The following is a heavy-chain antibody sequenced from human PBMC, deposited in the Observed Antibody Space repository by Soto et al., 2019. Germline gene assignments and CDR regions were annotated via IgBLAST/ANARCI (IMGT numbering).Heavy chain of an antibody. CDR1: GYTFTGYY. CDR3: ARGVVDTAMVYYFDY. D-gene: IGHD5-18*01. J-gene: IGHJ4*02. CDR2: INPNSGGT. Sequence: ASVKVSCKASGYTFTGYYMHWMRRAPGQGLEWMGWINPNSGGTNYAQKFQGRVTMTRDTSISTAYMELSRLRSDDTAVYYCARGVVDTAMVYYFDYWGQGTLVTVSS. V-gene: IGHV1-2*02.